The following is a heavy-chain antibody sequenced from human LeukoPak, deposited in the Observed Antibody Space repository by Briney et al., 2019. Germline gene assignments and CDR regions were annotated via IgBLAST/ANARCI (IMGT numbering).Heavy chain of an antibody. V-gene: IGHV3-23*01. Sequence: GGSLRLSCAASGFTFSSYAMSWVRQAPGKGLEWVSAISGSGGSTYYADSVKGRFTISRDNSKNTLYLQMNSLRAEDTAVYYCGKEEGSGYYVLDYYYGMDVWGEGTKVSV. CDR2: ISGSGGST. CDR3: GKEEGSGYYVLDYYYGMDV. D-gene: IGHD3-22*01. J-gene: IGHJ6*01. CDR1: GFTFSSYA.